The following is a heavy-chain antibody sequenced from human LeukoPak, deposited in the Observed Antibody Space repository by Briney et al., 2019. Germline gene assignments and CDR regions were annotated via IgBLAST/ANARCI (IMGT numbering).Heavy chain of an antibody. Sequence: GGSLRLSCAASGFTFRDFWMHWVRQAPGKGLVWVSRINSDGSNITYADSVKGRFTISRDNAKNTLYLQMNSLRGEDTAVYYCARSRYSASSGGFDYWGQGILVTVS. CDR3: ARSRYSASSGGFDY. CDR1: GFTFRDFW. V-gene: IGHV3-74*01. J-gene: IGHJ4*02. D-gene: IGHD6-6*01. CDR2: INSDGSNI.